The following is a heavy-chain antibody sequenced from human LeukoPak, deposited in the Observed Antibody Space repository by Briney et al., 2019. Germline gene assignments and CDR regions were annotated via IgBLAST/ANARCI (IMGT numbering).Heavy chain of an antibody. D-gene: IGHD2-15*01. J-gene: IGHJ4*02. CDR2: IYYSGST. CDR3: ARHRRYCSGGSCYSGSFNY. V-gene: IGHV4-59*08. CDR1: GDSISTYY. Sequence: PSETLSLTCTVSGDSISTYYWSWIRQPPGKGLEWIGYIYYSGSTNYNPSLKSRVTISVDTSKNQFSLKLSSVTAADTAVYCCARHRRYCSGGSCYSGSFNYWGQGTLVTVSS.